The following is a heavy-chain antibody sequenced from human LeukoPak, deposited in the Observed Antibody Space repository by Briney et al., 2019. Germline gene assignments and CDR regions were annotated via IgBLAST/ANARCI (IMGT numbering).Heavy chain of an antibody. Sequence: ASVKVSCKTSGYTFTSYYMHWVRQAPGQGLEWMAIINPSGGSTSYAQKLQGRVTMTTDTSTSTAYMELRSLRSDDTAVYYCARDELLGYGMDVWGQGTTVTVSS. CDR2: INPSGGST. CDR1: GYTFTSYY. CDR3: ARDELLGYGMDV. J-gene: IGHJ6*02. V-gene: IGHV1-46*01. D-gene: IGHD2-21*02.